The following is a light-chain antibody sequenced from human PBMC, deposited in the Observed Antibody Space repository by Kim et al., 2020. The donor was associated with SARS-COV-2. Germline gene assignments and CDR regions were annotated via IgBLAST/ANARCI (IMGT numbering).Light chain of an antibody. V-gene: IGLV3-19*01. CDR3: NSRDDV. J-gene: IGLJ1*01. CDR2: GTN. CDR1: SLRSYY. Sequence: SSELTQDPAVSVAMGQTVRITCQGDSLRSYYASWYQQKPGQAPVVVIYGTNNRPAGIPDRFSGSSSGNTASLTITGAHAEDEADYYCNSRDDVFGTGTKVTVL.